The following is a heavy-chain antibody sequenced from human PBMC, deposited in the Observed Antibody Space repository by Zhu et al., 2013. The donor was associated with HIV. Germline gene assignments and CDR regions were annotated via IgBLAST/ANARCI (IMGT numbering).Heavy chain of an antibody. CDR1: GGPFSGYY. CDR2: INHSGST. D-gene: IGHD3-10*01. V-gene: IGHV4-34*01. Sequence: QVQLQQWGAGLLKPSETLSLTCAVYGGPFSGYYWSWIRQPPGKGLEWIGEINHSGSTNYNPSLKSRVTISVDTSKNQFSLKLSSVTAADTAVYYCAREGPMVRGVIIIRYYYYMDVWGKGTTVTVSS. J-gene: IGHJ6*03. CDR3: AREGPMVRGVIIIRYYYYMDV.